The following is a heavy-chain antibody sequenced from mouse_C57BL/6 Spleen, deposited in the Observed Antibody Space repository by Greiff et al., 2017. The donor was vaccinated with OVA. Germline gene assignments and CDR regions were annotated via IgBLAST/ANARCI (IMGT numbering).Heavy chain of an antibody. CDR1: GFTFSDYG. Sequence: EVQLVESGGGLVKPGGSLKLSCAASGFTFSDYGMHWVRQAPEKGLEWVAYISSGSSTIYYADTVKGRFTISRDNAKNTLFLQMTSLRSEDTAMYYCASPYYGSSLYYAMDYWGQGTSVTVSS. J-gene: IGHJ4*01. CDR2: ISSGSSTI. D-gene: IGHD1-1*01. V-gene: IGHV5-17*01. CDR3: ASPYYGSSLYYAMDY.